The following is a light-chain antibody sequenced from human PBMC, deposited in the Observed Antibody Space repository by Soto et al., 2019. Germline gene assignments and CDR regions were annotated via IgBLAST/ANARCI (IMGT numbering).Light chain of an antibody. Sequence: EIVMTQSPATLSVSPGERATLSCRASQSINTKLAWYQQKPGQAPRLLIYGASTRATDIPARFSGSGSGTEFTLTISSLQSEDFAVYYCHQYNNWPPLTFGGGTKVEIK. CDR3: HQYNNWPPLT. CDR2: GAS. V-gene: IGKV3-15*01. J-gene: IGKJ4*01. CDR1: QSINTK.